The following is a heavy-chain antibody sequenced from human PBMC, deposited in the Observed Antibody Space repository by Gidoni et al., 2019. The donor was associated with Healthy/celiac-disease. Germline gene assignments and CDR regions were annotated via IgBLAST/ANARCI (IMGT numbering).Heavy chain of an antibody. V-gene: IGHV5-51*01. D-gene: IGHD3-22*01. CDR1: GYSFTSYW. Sequence: EVQLVQSGAEVKKPGESLKISCKGSGYSFTSYWIGWVRPMPGKGLEWMGIIYPGDSDTRYSPSFQGQVTISADKSISTAYLQWSSLKASDTAMYYCARHGAYYYDSSGSMRPYYYYMDVWGKGTTVTVSS. J-gene: IGHJ6*03. CDR2: IYPGDSDT. CDR3: ARHGAYYYDSSGSMRPYYYYMDV.